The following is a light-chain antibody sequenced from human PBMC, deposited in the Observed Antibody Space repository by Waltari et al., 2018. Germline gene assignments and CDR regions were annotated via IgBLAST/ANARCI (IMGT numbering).Light chain of an antibody. CDR1: QSVSSN. CDR2: GAS. V-gene: IGKV3-15*01. J-gene: IGKJ5*01. Sequence: EIVLTHSPATLSVSPGERATLSCRASQSVSSNLAWYQQKPGQPPRLLISGASTRAAGIPARFSGSGSATEFTLTISSLQSEDFAVYYCHQYNNWPPITFGQGTRLEIK. CDR3: HQYNNWPPIT.